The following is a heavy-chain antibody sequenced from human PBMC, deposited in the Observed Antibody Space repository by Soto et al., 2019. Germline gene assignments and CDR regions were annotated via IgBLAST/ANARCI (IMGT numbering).Heavy chain of an antibody. Sequence: GGSLRLSCAASGFTFDDYAMHWVRQAPGKGLEWVSGISWNSGSIGYADSVKGRFTISRDNAKNSLYLQMNSLRAEDTALYYCAKDTIAARPEYAFDIWGKGTMVTVSS. V-gene: IGHV3-9*01. CDR2: ISWNSGSI. CDR1: GFTFDDYA. J-gene: IGHJ3*02. D-gene: IGHD6-6*01. CDR3: AKDTIAARPEYAFDI.